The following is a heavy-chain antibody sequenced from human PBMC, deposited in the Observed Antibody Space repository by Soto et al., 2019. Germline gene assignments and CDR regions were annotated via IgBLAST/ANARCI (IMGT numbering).Heavy chain of an antibody. CDR3: ARGPYNWNDGGYCFGY. CDR2: INPNSGGT. D-gene: IGHD1-1*01. Sequence: ASVKVSGKASGYNFTGYYMHWVRQAPGQGLEWMGWINPNSGGTNYAQKFQGWVTRTRDTSISTAYMELSRLRSDDTAVYYCARGPYNWNDGGYCFGYLGQGTLVPVSS. CDR1: GYNFTGYY. J-gene: IGHJ4*02. V-gene: IGHV1-2*04.